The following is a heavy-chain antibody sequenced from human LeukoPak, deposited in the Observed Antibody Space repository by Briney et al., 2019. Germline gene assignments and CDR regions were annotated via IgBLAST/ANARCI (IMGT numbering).Heavy chain of an antibody. V-gene: IGHV4-39*01. Sequence: PSETLSLTCTVSGGSISSSSYYWGWLRQPPGKGLEWIGSIYYSGSTYYNPSLKSRVTISVDTSKNQFSLKLSSVTAADTAVYYCARRVVRGVPYYYYGMDVWGQGTTVTVSS. CDR1: GGSISSSSYY. CDR3: ARRVVRGVPYYYYGMDV. CDR2: IYYSGST. D-gene: IGHD3-10*01. J-gene: IGHJ6*02.